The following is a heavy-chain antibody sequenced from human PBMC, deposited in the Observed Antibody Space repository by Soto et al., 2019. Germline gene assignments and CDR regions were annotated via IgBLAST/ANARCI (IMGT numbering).Heavy chain of an antibody. J-gene: IGHJ6*02. CDR1: GFTFSSYG. D-gene: IGHD3-22*01. CDR3: AKEFDSSGYNPSFYV. CDR2: ISYDGSNK. V-gene: IGHV3-30*18. Sequence: PGGSLRLSCAASGFTFSSYGMHWVRQAPGKGLEWVAVISYDGSNKYYADSVKGRFTISRDNSKNTLYLQMNSLRAEDTAVYYCAKEFDSSGYNPSFYVWGQGTTVTVSS.